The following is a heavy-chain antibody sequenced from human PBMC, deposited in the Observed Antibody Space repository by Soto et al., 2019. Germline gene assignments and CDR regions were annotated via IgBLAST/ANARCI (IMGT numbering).Heavy chain of an antibody. V-gene: IGHV3-21*02. D-gene: IGHD3-16*01. CDR1: GFTFSSYT. Sequence: EVQLVESGGGLVKPGGSLRLSCTASGFTFSSYTMNWVRQAPGKWLEWVSSISSSSNYIYYADSMKGRFTISRDNAKNSLYLQMNSLRADATAVYYCAREHAYVYPYSFDYWGQGTLVTVSS. CDR3: AREHAYVYPYSFDY. J-gene: IGHJ4*02. CDR2: ISSSSNYI.